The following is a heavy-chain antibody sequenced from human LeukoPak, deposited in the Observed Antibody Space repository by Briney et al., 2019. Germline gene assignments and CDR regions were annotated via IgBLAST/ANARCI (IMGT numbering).Heavy chain of an antibody. CDR1: GFTFSSYW. CDR3: GRSNQADDY. Sequence: GGSLRLSCAASGFTFSSYWMRWVRQVPGKGLVWVSRINAGGSSTTYADSVKGRFTISRDNAKSTLYLQMDSLRADDTGVYYCGRSNQADDYWGQGTLVTVSS. CDR2: INAGGSST. J-gene: IGHJ4*02. V-gene: IGHV3-74*01. D-gene: IGHD1-14*01.